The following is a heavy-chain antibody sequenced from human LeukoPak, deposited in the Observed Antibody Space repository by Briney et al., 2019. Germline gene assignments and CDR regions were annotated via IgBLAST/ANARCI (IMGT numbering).Heavy chain of an antibody. CDR3: ARSLVVVAVSYDY. J-gene: IGHJ4*02. CDR1: GYSFTGNY. CDR2: INPNTGGT. Sequence: ASVKVSCKASGYSFTGNYMHWVRQAPGQGFEWMGWINPNTGGTNYAQKFKGRVLMTRDTSISTAYMEVSRLRSDDTAVYYCARSLVVVAVSYDYWGQGTLVTVSS. V-gene: IGHV1-2*02. D-gene: IGHD2-15*01.